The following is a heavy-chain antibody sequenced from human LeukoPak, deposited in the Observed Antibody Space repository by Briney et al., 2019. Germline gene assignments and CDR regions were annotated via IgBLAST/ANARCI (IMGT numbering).Heavy chain of an antibody. D-gene: IGHD3-22*01. CDR2: ISAYNGNT. CDR3: ARDYYDSSGYWGLTYYYGMDV. J-gene: IGHJ6*02. Sequence: ASVKLSCKASGYTFTSYGISWVRQAPGQGLEWMGWISAYNGNTNYAQKLQGRVTMTTDTSTSTAYMELRSLRSDDTAVYYCARDYYDSSGYWGLTYYYGMDVWGQGTTVTVSS. CDR1: GYTFTSYG. V-gene: IGHV1-18*01.